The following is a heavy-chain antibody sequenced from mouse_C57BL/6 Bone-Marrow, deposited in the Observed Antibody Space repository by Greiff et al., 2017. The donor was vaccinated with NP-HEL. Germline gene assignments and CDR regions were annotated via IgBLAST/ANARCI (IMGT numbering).Heavy chain of an antibody. CDR2: ISSGGSYT. V-gene: IGHV5-6*01. CDR3: ARHYYSNYFDY. J-gene: IGHJ2*01. CDR1: GFTFSSYG. D-gene: IGHD2-5*01. Sequence: EAMLVESGGDLVKPGGSLKLSCAASGFTFSSYGMSWVRQTPDKRLEWVATISSGGSYTYYPDSVKGRFTISRDNAKNTLYLQMSSLKSEDTAMYYCARHYYSNYFDYWGQGTTLTVSS.